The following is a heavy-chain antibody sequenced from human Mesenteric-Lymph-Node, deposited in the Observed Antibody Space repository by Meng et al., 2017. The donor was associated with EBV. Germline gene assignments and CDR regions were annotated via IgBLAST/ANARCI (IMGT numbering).Heavy chain of an antibody. J-gene: IGHJ4*02. V-gene: IGHV1-69*01. CDR3: ARDSWSGYPYIDY. CDR2: IIPIFGTA. Sequence: HVQLVQSGAWVKKPGSSVKVYCKASGGTFSSYAISWVRQAPGQGLEWMGGIIPIFGTANYAQKFQGRVTITADESTSTAYMELSSLRSEDTAVYYCARDSWSGYPYIDYWGQGTLVTVSS. CDR1: GGTFSSYA. D-gene: IGHD3-3*01.